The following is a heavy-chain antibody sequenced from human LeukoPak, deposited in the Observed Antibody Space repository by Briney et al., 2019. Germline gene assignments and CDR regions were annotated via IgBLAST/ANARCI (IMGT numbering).Heavy chain of an antibody. D-gene: IGHD3-22*01. CDR1: AASITTYY. Sequence: SETLSLTCPVSAASITTYYWSWIRQPPGKGLEWIGYIYYSGSTNYNPSLKSRVTISVDTSKNQFSLKLSSVTAADTAVYYCARMTYYYDSSGYYDAFDIWGQGTMVTVSS. J-gene: IGHJ3*02. CDR2: IYYSGST. CDR3: ARMTYYYDSSGYYDAFDI. V-gene: IGHV4-59*01.